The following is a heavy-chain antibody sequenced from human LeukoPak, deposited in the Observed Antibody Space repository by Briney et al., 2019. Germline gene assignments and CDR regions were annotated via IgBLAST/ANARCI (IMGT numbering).Heavy chain of an antibody. V-gene: IGHV4-39*07. CDR1: GGSISSSSYY. D-gene: IGHD1-1*01. CDR3: ARHHHNGWNEI. J-gene: IGHJ1*01. Sequence: SETLSLTRTVSGGSISSSSYYWGWIRQPPGKGLEWIGSIDYSGSTYYNPSLKSRVTISEDTSKIQFSLRLNSVTAADTAVYYCARHHHNGWNEIWGQGTLVTVSS. CDR2: IDYSGST.